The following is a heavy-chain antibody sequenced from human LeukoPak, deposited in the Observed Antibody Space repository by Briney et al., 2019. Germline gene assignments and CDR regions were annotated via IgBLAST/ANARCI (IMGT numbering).Heavy chain of an antibody. J-gene: IGHJ4*02. D-gene: IGHD3-9*01. CDR2: INHSGST. CDR1: GGSFSGYY. Sequence: SETLSLTCAVYGGSFSGYYWSWIRQPPGKGLEWIGEINHSGSTNYNPSLKSRVTISVDTSKNQFSLKLSSVTAADTAVYYCVRKASIDYDILTGYYSPLFYFDYWGQGTLVTVSS. V-gene: IGHV4-34*01. CDR3: VRKASIDYDILTGYYSPLFYFDY.